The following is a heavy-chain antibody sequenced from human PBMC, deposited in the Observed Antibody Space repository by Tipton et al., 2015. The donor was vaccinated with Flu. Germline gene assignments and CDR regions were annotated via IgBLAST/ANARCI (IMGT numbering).Heavy chain of an antibody. J-gene: IGHJ4*02. Sequence: TLSLTCAVYGGSFSGYYWSWIRQPPGKGLEWIGEINHSGSTNYNPSLKSRVTISVDTSKNQFSLKLSSVTAADTAVYYCARGRGAARLVTRIAVAGSSDYWGQGTLVTVSS. D-gene: IGHD6-19*01. V-gene: IGHV4-34*01. CDR3: ARGRGAARLVTRIAVAGSSDY. CDR2: INHSGST. CDR1: GGSFSGYY.